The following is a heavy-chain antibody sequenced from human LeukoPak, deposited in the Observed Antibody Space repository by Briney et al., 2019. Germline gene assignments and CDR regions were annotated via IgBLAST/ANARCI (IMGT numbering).Heavy chain of an antibody. Sequence: PSQTLSLTCTVSGGSISSGSYYWSWIRQPAGKGLEWIGRTCTSGSTNYNPSLKSRVTISVDTSKNQFSLKLSSVTAADTAVYYCARTRYYYNSRSYGAPYYFDYWGQGTLVTVSS. CDR1: GGSISSGSYY. CDR2: TCTSGST. D-gene: IGHD3-10*01. J-gene: IGHJ4*02. CDR3: ARTRYYYNSRSYGAPYYFDY. V-gene: IGHV4-61*02.